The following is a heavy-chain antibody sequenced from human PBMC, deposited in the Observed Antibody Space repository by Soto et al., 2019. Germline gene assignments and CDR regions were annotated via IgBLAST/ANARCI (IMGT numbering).Heavy chain of an antibody. V-gene: IGHV3-30*18. CDR1: GFIFSDYG. CDR3: AKIPCRYYCSTTPTAFGE. CDR2: ISYHGSNK. D-gene: IGHD2-2*01. Sequence: PGGSLRLSCVVYGFIFSDYGMHWVRQAPGKGLEWVAAISYHGSNKYYADSVKGRFTVSRDNSDNTLYLQMSSLRVEDTAVYYCAKIPCRYYCSTTPTAFGEWGQGTMVT. J-gene: IGHJ3*01.